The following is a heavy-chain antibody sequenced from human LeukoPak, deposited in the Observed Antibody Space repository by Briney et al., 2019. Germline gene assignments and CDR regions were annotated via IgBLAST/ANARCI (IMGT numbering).Heavy chain of an antibody. CDR3: ARAREGYNPLDY. CDR2: ISGDVGST. CDR1: GFTFSSYA. Sequence: GGSLRLSGAASGFTFSSYAMTWVRRAPGKGLDWVSSISGDVGSTWYADSAKGRFTISRDNSQNTLYLQMNSLRVEDTAIYYCARAREGYNPLDYWGQGTLVSVSS. J-gene: IGHJ4*02. D-gene: IGHD5-24*01. V-gene: IGHV3-23*01.